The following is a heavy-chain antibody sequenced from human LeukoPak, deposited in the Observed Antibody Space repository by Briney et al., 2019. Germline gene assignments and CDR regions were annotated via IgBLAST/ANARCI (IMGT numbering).Heavy chain of an antibody. CDR3: ARRAGAYSHPYDY. CDR1: GLTFSSYE. J-gene: IGHJ4*02. Sequence: GGSLRLSCAASGLTFSSYEMIWVRQAPGKGLEWISYIDTSGTLIHYGDSVKGRFTISRDNSKNTLYLQMNSLRAEDTAVYYCARRAGAYSHPYDYWGQGTLVTVSS. CDR2: IDTSGTLI. V-gene: IGHV3-48*03. D-gene: IGHD4/OR15-4a*01.